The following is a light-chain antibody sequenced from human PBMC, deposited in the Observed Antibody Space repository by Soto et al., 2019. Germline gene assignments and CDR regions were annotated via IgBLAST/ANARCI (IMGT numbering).Light chain of an antibody. CDR2: DVS. CDR3: SSYTSSSTPWV. V-gene: IGLV2-14*03. CDR1: ISDLGGYNY. J-gene: IGLJ1*01. Sequence: QSALTQPTSVSASPGQSITISCTGTISDLGGYNYVSWYQHHPGKAPKLMICDVSDRPSGVSNRFSGSKSGNTASLTISGLQAEDEADYYCSSYTSSSTPWVFGTGTKVTVL.